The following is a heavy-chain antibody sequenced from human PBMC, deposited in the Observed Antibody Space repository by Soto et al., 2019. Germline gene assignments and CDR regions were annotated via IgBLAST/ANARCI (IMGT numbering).Heavy chain of an antibody. CDR3: VRHTCPVDCYSLGY. J-gene: IGHJ4*02. V-gene: IGHV3-21*01. CDR2: INSYSSAI. Sequence: GGSLRLSCAGSAFTFSSYSMNLVRQAPGKGLEWVSSINSYSSAIFYGDSVKGRFIISRDNAENSLYLQMNSLRAEDTAIYYCVRHTCPVDCYSLGYWGLGTLVTVSS. CDR1: AFTFSSYS. D-gene: IGHD2-21*02.